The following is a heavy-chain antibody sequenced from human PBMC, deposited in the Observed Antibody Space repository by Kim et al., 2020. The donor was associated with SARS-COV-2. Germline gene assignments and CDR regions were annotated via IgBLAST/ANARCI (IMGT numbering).Heavy chain of an antibody. CDR2: IRSKANSYAT. J-gene: IGHJ6*02. D-gene: IGHD5-12*01. CDR3: TRHREGAGYNSHYYYYYGMDV. CDR1: GFTFSGSA. Sequence: GGSLRLSCAASGFTFSGSAMHWVRQASGKGLEWVGRIRSKANSYATAYAASVKGRFTISRDDSKNTAYLQMNSLKTEDTAVYYCTRHREGAGYNSHYYYYYGMDVWGQGTTVTVSS. V-gene: IGHV3-73*01.